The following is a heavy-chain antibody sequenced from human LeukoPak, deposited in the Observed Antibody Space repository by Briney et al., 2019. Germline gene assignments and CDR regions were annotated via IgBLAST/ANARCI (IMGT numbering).Heavy chain of an antibody. D-gene: IGHD6-13*01. CDR3: AAGTAADY. CDR2: ISSSGSTI. V-gene: IGHV3-48*03. J-gene: IGHJ4*02. Sequence: GGSLRLSCAGSGFTFSSNEMNWVRQAPGRGLEWVSYISSSGSTIYYADSVKGRFTISRDNAQNALFLQINSLRVEDTAVYYCAAGTAADYWGQGTLVTVSS. CDR1: GFTFSSNE.